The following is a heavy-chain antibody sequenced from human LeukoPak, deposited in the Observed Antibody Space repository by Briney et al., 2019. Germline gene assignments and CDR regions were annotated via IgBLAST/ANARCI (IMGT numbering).Heavy chain of an antibody. V-gene: IGHV4-59*08. CDR1: GDSIRTYY. D-gene: IGHD2-15*01. Sequence: SETLSLTCTVSGDSIRTYYWSWIWQPPGKGLEWIGYIYYRGNTNYNPSLKSRVTISVDTSKNQFSLKLSSVTAADTAVYYCATTGYCSAGSCYAEYFQHWGQGTLVTVSS. CDR2: IYYRGNT. CDR3: ATTGYCSAGSCYAEYFQH. J-gene: IGHJ1*01.